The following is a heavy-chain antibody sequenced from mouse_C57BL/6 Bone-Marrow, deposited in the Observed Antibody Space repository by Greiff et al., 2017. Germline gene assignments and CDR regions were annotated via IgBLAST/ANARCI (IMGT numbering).Heavy chain of an antibody. Sequence: QVQLQQPGAELVMPGASVKLSCKASGYTFTSYWMHWVKQRPGQGLEWIGEIDPSDSYTNYNQKFKGKSTLTVDKSSSTAYMQLSSLTSEDSSVYYCARCTVVPYFDDWGQGTTLTVSS. J-gene: IGHJ2*01. CDR3: ARCTVVPYFDD. V-gene: IGHV1-69*01. D-gene: IGHD1-1*01. CDR1: GYTFTSYW. CDR2: IDPSDSYT.